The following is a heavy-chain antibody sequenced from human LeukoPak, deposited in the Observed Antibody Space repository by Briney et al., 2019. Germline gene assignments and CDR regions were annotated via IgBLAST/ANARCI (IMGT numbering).Heavy chain of an antibody. Sequence: PSETLSLTCTVSGDSITSTTYYWGWIRQSPGKGLEWIGSIYYSGTSYYNPSLKGRVTISVDTSKSQFSLKLTSVTAADTAVYYCARSTSGSYFWADKWGQGTLVTVSS. D-gene: IGHD1-26*01. CDR3: ARSTSGSYFWADK. J-gene: IGHJ4*02. CDR1: GDSITSTTYY. CDR2: IYYSGTS. V-gene: IGHV4-39*01.